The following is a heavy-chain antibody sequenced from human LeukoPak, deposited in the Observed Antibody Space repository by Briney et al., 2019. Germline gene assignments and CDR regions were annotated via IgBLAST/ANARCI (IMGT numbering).Heavy chain of an antibody. CDR2: IYTSGST. J-gene: IGHJ6*03. V-gene: IGHV4-61*02. Sequence: PSQTLSLTCTVSGGSISSGSYYWSWIRQPAGKGLEWIGRIYTSGSTNYNPSLKSRVTISVDTSKNQFSLKLSSVTAADTAVYYCARGYNYGPYYYYYYMDVWGKGTAVTVSS. CDR1: GGSISSGSYY. CDR3: ARGYNYGPYYYYYYMDV. D-gene: IGHD5-18*01.